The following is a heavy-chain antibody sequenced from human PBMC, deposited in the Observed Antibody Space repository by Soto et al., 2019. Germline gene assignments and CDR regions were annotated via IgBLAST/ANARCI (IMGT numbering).Heavy chain of an antibody. CDR1: GFTFNNYA. CDR3: AKGRGGSGSLTPRVDF. V-gene: IGHV3-23*01. CDR2: ISGGGVTT. Sequence: EVQLLESGGGLVQPGGSLRLSCAASGFTFNNYAMTWVRQAPGKGLEWVSAISGGGVTTSYAYSVKGRFTVSRDGSKNTLYLQMSSLRAEDTALYYCAKGRGGSGSLTPRVDFWGQGTLVTVSS. J-gene: IGHJ4*02. D-gene: IGHD3-10*01.